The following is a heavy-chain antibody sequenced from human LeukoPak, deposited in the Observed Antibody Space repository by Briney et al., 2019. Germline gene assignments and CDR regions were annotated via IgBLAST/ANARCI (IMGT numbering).Heavy chain of an antibody. CDR2: IIPMFGTP. CDR3: ANKRSEETKQHHHGSGSYFNPWYYGMDV. D-gene: IGHD3-10*01. J-gene: IGHJ6*02. Sequence: ASVKVSCKASGGTFSSYAISWARQAPGQGLEWMGGIIPMFGTPHYAEKFQGRATITADESTSTAYMELSSLRSEDTAVYYCANKRSEETKQHHHGSGSYFNPWYYGMDVWGQGTKVSVSS. V-gene: IGHV1-69*13. CDR1: GGTFSSYA.